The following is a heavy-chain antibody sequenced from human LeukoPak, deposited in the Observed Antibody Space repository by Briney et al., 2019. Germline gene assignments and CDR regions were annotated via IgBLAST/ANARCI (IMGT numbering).Heavy chain of an antibody. J-gene: IGHJ3*02. CDR2: INWNGGST. CDR3: ARDQTQYYYDSSGPRSAFDI. CDR1: GFTFDDYG. V-gene: IGHV3-20*04. Sequence: GGSLRLSCAASGFTFDDYGMSWVRQAPGKGLEWVSGINWNGGSTGYADSVKGRFTISRDNAKNSLYLQMNSLRAEDTALYYCARDQTQYYYDSSGPRSAFDIWGQGTMVTVSS. D-gene: IGHD3-22*01.